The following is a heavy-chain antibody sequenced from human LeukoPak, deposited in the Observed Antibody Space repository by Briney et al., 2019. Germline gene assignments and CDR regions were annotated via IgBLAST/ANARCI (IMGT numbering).Heavy chain of an antibody. J-gene: IGHJ4*02. V-gene: IGHV4-34*01. CDR2: VNHSGYT. CDR3: ARMTTGHGY. D-gene: IGHD4-17*01. CDR1: GTSFSSYY. Sequence: PSETVSLTCGVSGTSFSSYYWSWIRQTPGKGLEWIGEVNHSGYTNMNPSLKSRVTISVDTSKNQFSLMLTSVTAADTAVYFCARMTTGHGYWGQGTLVTVSS.